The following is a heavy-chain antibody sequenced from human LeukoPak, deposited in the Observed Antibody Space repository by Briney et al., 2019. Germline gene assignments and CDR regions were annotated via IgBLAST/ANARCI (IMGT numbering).Heavy chain of an antibody. CDR3: AKTRIVATALSYFDY. D-gene: IGHD5-12*01. CDR2: IRYDGSNK. V-gene: IGHV3-30*02. J-gene: IGHJ4*02. Sequence: GGSLRLSCAASGFTFSSYGMHWVRQAPGKGLAGVAFIRYDGSNKYYADSVKGRFTISRDNSKNTLYLQMNSLRAEDTAVYYCAKTRIVATALSYFDYWGQGTLVTVSS. CDR1: GFTFSSYG.